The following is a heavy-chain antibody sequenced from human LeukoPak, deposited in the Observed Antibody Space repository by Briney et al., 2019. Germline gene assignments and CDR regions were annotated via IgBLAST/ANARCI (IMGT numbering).Heavy chain of an antibody. CDR1: GYTFTSYY. Sequence: ASVKVSCKASGYTFTSYYMHWVRQAPGQGLEWMGIINPSGGSTSYAQKFQGRVTMTRDTSTSTVYMELSSLRSEDTAVYYCARSPLEAAVAVMGDYWGQGTLVTASS. CDR3: ARSPLEAAVAVMGDY. V-gene: IGHV1-46*01. CDR2: INPSGGST. J-gene: IGHJ4*02. D-gene: IGHD6-19*01.